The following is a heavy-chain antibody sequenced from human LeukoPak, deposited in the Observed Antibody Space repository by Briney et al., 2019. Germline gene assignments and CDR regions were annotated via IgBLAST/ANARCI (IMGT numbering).Heavy chain of an antibody. CDR3: ATGRVYYGSEN. Sequence: SETLSLTCTVPGDSITYYYWSWIRQPPGKGLEWMGYVYYTGSTNYNPSLKSRLTISLDTSNNQFSLKLNSVTAADTAVYYCATGRVYYGSENWGQGTLVTVSS. D-gene: IGHD3-10*01. CDR2: VYYTGST. CDR1: GDSITYYY. J-gene: IGHJ4*02. V-gene: IGHV4-59*01.